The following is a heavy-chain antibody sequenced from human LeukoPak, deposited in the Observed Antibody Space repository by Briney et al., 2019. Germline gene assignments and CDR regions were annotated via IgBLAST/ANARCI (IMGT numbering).Heavy chain of an antibody. CDR1: GFTFSSYS. D-gene: IGHD4-11*01. CDR3: ARDPYSGLFDY. J-gene: IGHJ4*02. V-gene: IGHV3-21*01. Sequence: GGSLRLSCAASGFTFSSYSMNWVRQAPGKGLEWVSSISSSSSYIYYADSVKGRFTISRDNAKNSPYLQMNSLRAEDTAVYYCARDPYSGLFDYWGQGTLVTASS. CDR2: ISSSSSYI.